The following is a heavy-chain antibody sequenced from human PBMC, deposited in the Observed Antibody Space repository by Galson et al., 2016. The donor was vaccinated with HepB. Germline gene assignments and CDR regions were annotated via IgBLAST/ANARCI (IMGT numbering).Heavy chain of an antibody. CDR2: MNPDGSQE. V-gene: IGHV3-7*01. J-gene: IGHJ4*02. CDR3: ARDQGGGRCCDY. D-gene: IGHD6-19*01. CDR1: GFTFRTYW. Sequence: SLRLSCAASGFTFRTYWMSWVRQAPGKGLEWVANMNPDGSQENYVDSVKGRFAISRDNSKNTVYLQMNSLRVEDTAVYYCARDQGGGRCCDYWGQGALVTVSS.